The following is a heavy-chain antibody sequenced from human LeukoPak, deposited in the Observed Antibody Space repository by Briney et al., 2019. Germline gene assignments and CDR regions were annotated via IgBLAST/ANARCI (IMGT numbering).Heavy chain of an antibody. CDR1: GFTFSSYG. V-gene: IGHV3-30*02. Sequence: GGSLRLSCAASGFTFSSYGMHWVRQAPGKGLEWVAFIRSDGTNKYYPDSVEGRLTVSRDNSKNTLFLQMNSLRPEDTAVYHCAKDPSNASRTLDIWGQGTLVTVSS. J-gene: IGHJ3*02. D-gene: IGHD3-16*01. CDR2: IRSDGTNK. CDR3: AKDPSNASRTLDI.